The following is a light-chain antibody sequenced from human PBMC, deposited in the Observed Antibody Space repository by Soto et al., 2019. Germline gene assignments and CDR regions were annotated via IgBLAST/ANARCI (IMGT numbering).Light chain of an antibody. CDR1: QGISSY. V-gene: IGKV1-9*01. Sequence: QLTQSPSSLSASVGDRVTITCRASQGISSYLAWYQQKPGKAPKLLIYAASTLQSGVPSRFSGSGSGTDFTLTISSLQPEDFATYYCQRLNSYPLTFGGGTKVDIK. J-gene: IGKJ4*01. CDR2: AAS. CDR3: QRLNSYPLT.